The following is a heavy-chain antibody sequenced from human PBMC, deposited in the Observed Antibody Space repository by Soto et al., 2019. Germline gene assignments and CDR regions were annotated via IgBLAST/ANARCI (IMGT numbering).Heavy chain of an antibody. Sequence: QVQLVESGGGVVQPGRSLRLSCAASGFTFSSYAMHWVRQAPGKGLEWVAVISYDGSNKYYADSVKGRFTISRDNSKNTLYLQLNSLRAEDTAVYYCARPYYYDSSGSNHYFDYWGQGTLVTVSS. CDR3: ARPYYYDSSGSNHYFDY. CDR1: GFTFSSYA. CDR2: ISYDGSNK. D-gene: IGHD3-22*01. J-gene: IGHJ4*02. V-gene: IGHV3-30-3*01.